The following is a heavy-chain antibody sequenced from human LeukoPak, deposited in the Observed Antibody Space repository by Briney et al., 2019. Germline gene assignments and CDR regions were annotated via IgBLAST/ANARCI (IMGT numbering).Heavy chain of an antibody. J-gene: IGHJ4*02. CDR2: IYPGDSDT. V-gene: IGHV5-51*01. D-gene: IGHD1-26*01. CDR3: ARLGIVGATSGNADY. CDR1: GYSFTSYW. Sequence: GESLKISCKGSGYSFTSYWIGWVRPMPGKGLEGRGIIYPGDSDTRYSPSFQGQVPTSANKSISTAYRQWSSLKATDTAMYYWARLGIVGATSGNADYSGQGTLVTVSS.